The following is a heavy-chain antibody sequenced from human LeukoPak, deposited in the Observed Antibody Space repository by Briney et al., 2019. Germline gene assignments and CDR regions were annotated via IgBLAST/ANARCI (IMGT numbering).Heavy chain of an antibody. V-gene: IGHV3-74*01. CDR3: ARDNWNYLGAFDI. D-gene: IGHD1-7*01. Sequence: GGSLRLSCAASGFTFSGYEMNWVRQAPGKGLVWVSRINSDGSSTSYADSVKGRFTISRDNAKNTLYLQMNSLRAEDTAVYYCARDNWNYLGAFDIWGQGTMVTVSS. J-gene: IGHJ3*02. CDR1: GFTFSGYE. CDR2: INSDGSST.